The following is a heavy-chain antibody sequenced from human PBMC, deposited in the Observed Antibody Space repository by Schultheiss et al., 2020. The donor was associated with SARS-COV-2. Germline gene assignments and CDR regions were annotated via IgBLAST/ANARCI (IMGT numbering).Heavy chain of an antibody. CDR2: MNPNSGNT. CDR3: ARDYYDATGDYYYYGMDV. CDR1: GYTFTSYD. V-gene: IGHV1-8*01. Sequence: ASVKVSCKASGYTFTSYDINWVRQATGQGLEWMGWMNPNSGNTGYAQKFQGRVTMTRNTSISTAYMELSSLRSEDTAVYYCARDYYDATGDYYYYGMDVWGQGTTVTVSS. D-gene: IGHD3-22*01. J-gene: IGHJ6*02.